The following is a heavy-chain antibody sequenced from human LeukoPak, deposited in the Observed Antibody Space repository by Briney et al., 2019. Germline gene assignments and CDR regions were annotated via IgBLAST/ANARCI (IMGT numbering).Heavy chain of an antibody. V-gene: IGHV1-24*01. D-gene: IGHD2-2*01. Sequence: ASVKVSCKVSGYTLTELSMHWVRQAPGKGLEWMGGFDPEDGETIYAQKFQGRVTMTEDTSTDTAYMELSSLRSEDTAVYYCATGIVVVPAAINSINWFDPWGQGTLVTVSS. CDR2: FDPEDGET. CDR1: GYTLTELS. J-gene: IGHJ5*02. CDR3: ATGIVVVPAAINSINWFDP.